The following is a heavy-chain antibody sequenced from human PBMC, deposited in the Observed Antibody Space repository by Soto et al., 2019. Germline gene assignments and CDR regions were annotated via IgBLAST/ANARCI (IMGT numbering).Heavy chain of an antibody. V-gene: IGHV4-59*08. CDR1: GVSLANFF. Sequence: QVQLQESGPGLVKPSETLSLTCTVSGVSLANFFWSWIRQPPGKGLEWIGYMSQGGTTTYNPSLKGRATISVDTSKNQLPLKLTSVTAADTAMYYCARDRGGITVAANPLGEWFDPWGPGTLVTVSS. D-gene: IGHD6-19*01. CDR3: ARDRGGITVAANPLGEWFDP. J-gene: IGHJ5*02. CDR2: MSQGGTT.